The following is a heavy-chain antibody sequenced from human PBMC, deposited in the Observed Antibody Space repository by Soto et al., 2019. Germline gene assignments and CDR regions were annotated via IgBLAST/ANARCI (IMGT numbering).Heavy chain of an antibody. V-gene: IGHV6-1*01. J-gene: IGHJ4*02. D-gene: IGHD5-12*01. CDR1: GDSVSSNSDA. CDR3: ARMPPGGYSGNEWPQTFDY. Sequence: SQTLSLTCAISGDSVSSNSDAWNWIRQSPSRGLEWLGRTYYRSKWYNDYAVSVKSRITINPDTSKKQFSLQLNSAPPEDTAVYYCARMPPGGYSGNEWPQTFDYWGQGTLVTVSS. CDR2: TYYRSKWYN.